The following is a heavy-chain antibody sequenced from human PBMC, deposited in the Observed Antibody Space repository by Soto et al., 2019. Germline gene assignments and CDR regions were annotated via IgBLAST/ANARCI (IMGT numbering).Heavy chain of an antibody. CDR3: ARPVHYDFWSGYSQFDY. J-gene: IGHJ4*02. V-gene: IGHV5-51*01. CDR2: IYPGDSDT. Sequence: GESLKISCKGSGYSFTSYWIGWVRQMPGKGLEWMGIIYPGDSDTRYSPSFQGQVTISADKSISTAYLQWSSLKASDTAMYYCARPVHYDFWSGYSQFDYWGQGTLVTVSS. CDR1: GYSFTSYW. D-gene: IGHD3-3*01.